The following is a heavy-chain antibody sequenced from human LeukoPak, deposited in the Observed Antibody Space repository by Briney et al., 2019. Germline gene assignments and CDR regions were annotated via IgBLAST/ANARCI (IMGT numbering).Heavy chain of an antibody. J-gene: IGHJ4*02. CDR3: ARTSTTAAATSFDY. Sequence: SETLSLTCTVSGGSISSYYWSWIRQPPGKGLEWIGYIYYSGSTNYNPSLKSRVTISVDTSKNQFSLKPSSVTAADTAVYYCARTSTTAAATSFDYWGQGTLVTVSS. V-gene: IGHV4-59*01. D-gene: IGHD6-13*01. CDR1: GGSISSYY. CDR2: IYYSGST.